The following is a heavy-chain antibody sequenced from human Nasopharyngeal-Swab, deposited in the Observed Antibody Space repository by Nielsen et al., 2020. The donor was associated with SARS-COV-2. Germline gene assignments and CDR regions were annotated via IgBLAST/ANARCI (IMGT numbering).Heavy chain of an antibody. Sequence: GGSLRLSCVGSGIHFSGFWMNWVRQAPGKGLEWVANINENASKRNYVDSVRGRFTISRDDAKNVGYWEMSSLRADDAAVYYCGRAMDVWGQGTTVTVSS. V-gene: IGHV3-7*05. CDR2: INENASKR. CDR3: GRAMDV. J-gene: IGHJ6*02. CDR1: GIHFSGFW.